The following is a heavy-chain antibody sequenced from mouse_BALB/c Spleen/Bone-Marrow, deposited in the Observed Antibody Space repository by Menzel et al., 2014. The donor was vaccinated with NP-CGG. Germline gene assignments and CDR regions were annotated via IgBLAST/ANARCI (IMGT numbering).Heavy chain of an antibody. CDR2: IHYSGST. V-gene: IGHV3-1*02. D-gene: IGHD2-2*01. Sequence: EVKLVESGPDLVKPSQSLSLTCTVTGYSITSGYSWHWIRQFPGNKLERMGYIHYSGSTNYNPSLKSRISITRDTSKNQFFLQLISVTTEDTATYYCAGGENYGYDGFAYWGQGTLVTVSA. CDR1: GYSITSGYS. J-gene: IGHJ3*01. CDR3: AGGENYGYDGFAY.